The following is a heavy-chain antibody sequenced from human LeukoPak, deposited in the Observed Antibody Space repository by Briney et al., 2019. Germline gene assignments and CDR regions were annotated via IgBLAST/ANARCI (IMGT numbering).Heavy chain of an antibody. CDR2: ISGSDGST. Sequence: PGGSLRLSCAASGFTFSSYAMSWVRQAPGKGLEWVSAISGSDGSTYYADSVKGRFTISRDNSKNTLYLQMNSLRAEDTAVYYCAKDIVVVVAATTFPPDYWGQGTLVTVSS. D-gene: IGHD2-15*01. CDR1: GFTFSSYA. J-gene: IGHJ4*02. CDR3: AKDIVVVVAATTFPPDY. V-gene: IGHV3-23*01.